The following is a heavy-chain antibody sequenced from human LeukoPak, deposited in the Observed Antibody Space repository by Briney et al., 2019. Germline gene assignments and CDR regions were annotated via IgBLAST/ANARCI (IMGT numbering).Heavy chain of an antibody. CDR2: INPNSGGT. V-gene: IGHV1-2*02. Sequence: ASVKVSCKASGYTFTGYYMHWVRQAPGQGLEWMGWINPNSGGTNYAQKFQGRVTMTRDTSISTAYMELSRLRSDDTAVYYCARDLSSLAAFDIWGQGTMVTVSS. CDR1: GYTFTGYY. CDR3: ARDLSSLAAFDI. J-gene: IGHJ3*02. D-gene: IGHD2-15*01.